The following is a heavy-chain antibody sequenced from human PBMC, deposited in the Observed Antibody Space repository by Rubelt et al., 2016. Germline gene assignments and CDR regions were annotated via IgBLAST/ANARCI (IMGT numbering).Heavy chain of an antibody. CDR1: GFTFGDYA. D-gene: IGHD6-19*01. V-gene: IGHV3-49*03. CDR2: IRSKAYGGTT. Sequence: EVQLVESGGGLVQPGRSLRLSCTASGFTFGDYAMSWFRQAPGKGLEWVGFIRSKAYGGTTEYAAFVKGRFTISRDDSKSIAYLQMNSLKTEDTAVYYCTRAEAVAGRYYYYGMDVWGQGTRSPSP. J-gene: IGHJ6*02. CDR3: TRAEAVAGRYYYYGMDV.